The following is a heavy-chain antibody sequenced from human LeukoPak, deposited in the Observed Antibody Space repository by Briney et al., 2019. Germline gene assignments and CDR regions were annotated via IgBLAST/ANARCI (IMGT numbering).Heavy chain of an antibody. V-gene: IGHV3-30-3*01. CDR1: GFNIRDHW. J-gene: IGHJ4*02. CDR3: ARDRLLPYFDY. Sequence: GGSLILSCAVSGFNIRDHWMTWVRQAPGKGLEWVAVISYDGSNKYYADSVKGRFTISRDNSKNTLYLQMNSLRAEDTAVYYCARDRLLPYFDYWGQGTLVTVSS. CDR2: ISYDGSNK. D-gene: IGHD5-18*01.